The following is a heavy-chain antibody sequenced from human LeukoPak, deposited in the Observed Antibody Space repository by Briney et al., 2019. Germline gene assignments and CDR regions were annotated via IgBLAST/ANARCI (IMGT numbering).Heavy chain of an antibody. J-gene: IGHJ6*02. Sequence: SQTLSLTCAISGDSVSSNSAAWNWIRQSPSRGLEWLGRTYYRSKWYNDYAVSVKSRITINPDTSKNQFSLQLNSVTPEDTAVCYCARDSECTSCQIPYYYYGMDVWGQGTTVTVSS. D-gene: IGHD2-2*01. CDR2: TYYRSKWYN. V-gene: IGHV6-1*01. CDR1: GDSVSSNSAA. CDR3: ARDSECTSCQIPYYYYGMDV.